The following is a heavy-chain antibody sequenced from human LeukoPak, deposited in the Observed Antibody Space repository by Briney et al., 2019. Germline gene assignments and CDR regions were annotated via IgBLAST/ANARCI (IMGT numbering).Heavy chain of an antibody. J-gene: IGHJ3*02. D-gene: IGHD1-26*01. CDR2: INHSGGT. V-gene: IGHV4-34*01. CDR1: GGSFSGYY. CDR3: ASLSGTHWSAFAI. Sequence: SETLSLTCAVYGGSFSGYYWSWIRQPPGKGLEWIGEINHSGGTNYNPSLKSRVTISVDTSKNQFSLKLRSVTAADTAVYYCASLSGTHWSAFAIWGQGTMVTVSS.